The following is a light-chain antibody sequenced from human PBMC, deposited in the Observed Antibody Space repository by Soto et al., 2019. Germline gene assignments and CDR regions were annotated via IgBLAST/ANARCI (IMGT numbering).Light chain of an antibody. CDR1: SSDVGSSNL. CDR3: CSFGRSSTSYV. J-gene: IGLJ1*01. Sequence: QSALTQPASVSGSPGQSITISCTGTSSDVGSSNLVSWYQQYPGKAPKLIIYEGSRRPSGVSGRFSGSMSGNTASLTISGLQAEDEADYYCCSFGRSSTSYVFGTGTQLTVL. V-gene: IGLV2-23*01. CDR2: EGS.